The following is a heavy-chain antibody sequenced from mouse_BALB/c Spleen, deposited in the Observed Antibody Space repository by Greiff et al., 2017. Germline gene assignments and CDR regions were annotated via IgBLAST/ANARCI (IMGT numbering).Heavy chain of an antibody. V-gene: IGHV1-7*01. J-gene: IGHJ3*01. CDR1: GYTFTSYW. Sequence: QVQLKQSGAELAKPGASVKMSCKASGYTFTSYWMHWVKQRPGQGLEWIGYINPSTGYTEYNQKFKDKATLTADKSSSTAYMQLSSLTSEDSAVYYCARSHYYGSRPWFAYWGQGTLVTVSA. D-gene: IGHD1-1*01. CDR2: INPSTGYT. CDR3: ARSHYYGSRPWFAY.